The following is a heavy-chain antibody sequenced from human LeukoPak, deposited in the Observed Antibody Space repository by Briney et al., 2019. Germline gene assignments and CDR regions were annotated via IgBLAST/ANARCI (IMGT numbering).Heavy chain of an antibody. CDR2: IIPIFGTA. CDR1: GGTFSSYA. Sequence: GASVKVSCKASGGTFSSYAISWVRQAPGQGLEWMGGIIPIFGTANYAQKFQGRVTITADESPSTAYMELSSLRSEDTAVYYCARVGGSYTSEGNWFDPWGQGTLVTVSS. J-gene: IGHJ5*02. V-gene: IGHV1-69*13. D-gene: IGHD1-26*01. CDR3: ARVGGSYTSEGNWFDP.